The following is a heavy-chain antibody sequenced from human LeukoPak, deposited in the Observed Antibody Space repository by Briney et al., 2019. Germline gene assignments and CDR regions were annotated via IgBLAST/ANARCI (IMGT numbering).Heavy chain of an antibody. J-gene: IGHJ5*02. V-gene: IGHV3-73*01. Sequence: GGSLRLSCAASGFTFSGSAMHWVRQASGKGLEWVGRIRSKANSYATAYAASVKGRFTISRDDSKNTAYLQMNSLKTEDTAVYYCARDGGTYYYDWFDPWGQGTLVTVSS. CDR1: GFTFSGSA. CDR3: ARDGGTYYYDWFDP. CDR2: IRSKANSYAT. D-gene: IGHD1-26*01.